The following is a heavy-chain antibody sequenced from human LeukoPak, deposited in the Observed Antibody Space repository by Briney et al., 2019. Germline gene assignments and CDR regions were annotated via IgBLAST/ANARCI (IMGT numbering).Heavy chain of an antibody. CDR3: AKGDLYVGFDY. V-gene: IGHV3-30*18. CDR2: ISYDGSNK. J-gene: IGHJ4*02. D-gene: IGHD3-16*01. Sequence: GRSLRLSCAASGFTFSSYGMHWVRQAPGKGLEWVAVISYDGSNKYYADSVKGRFTISRDNSKNTLYLQMNTLRAEDTAVYYCAKGDLYVGFDYWGQGTLVTVSS. CDR1: GFTFSSYG.